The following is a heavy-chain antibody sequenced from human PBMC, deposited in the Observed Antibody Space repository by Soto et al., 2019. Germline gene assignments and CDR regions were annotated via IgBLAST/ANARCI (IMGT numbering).Heavy chain of an antibody. CDR2: IYYSGST. Sequence: SETLSLTCTFSGGSISSYYWSWIRQPPGRGLEWIGYIYYSGSTNYNPSLKSRVTISVDTSKNQFSLKLSSVTAADTAVYYCARLSSKQLVLDYWGQGTLVTVSS. V-gene: IGHV4-59*08. D-gene: IGHD6-6*01. J-gene: IGHJ4*02. CDR1: GGSISSYY. CDR3: ARLSSKQLVLDY.